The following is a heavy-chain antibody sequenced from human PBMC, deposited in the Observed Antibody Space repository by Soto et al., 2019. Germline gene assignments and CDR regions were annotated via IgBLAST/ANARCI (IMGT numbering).Heavy chain of an antibody. Sequence: QVQLVESGGGVVQPGRSLRLSCAASGFTFSSYGMLWVRQAPGKGLEWVAVISYDGSNKYYADSVKGRFTISRDNSKNTLYLHMNSLRAEHTAVYYCAKDLLGPGRAYGMDVWGQGTTVTVSS. CDR2: ISYDGSNK. D-gene: IGHD7-27*01. CDR3: AKDLLGPGRAYGMDV. J-gene: IGHJ6*02. V-gene: IGHV3-30*18. CDR1: GFTFSSYG.